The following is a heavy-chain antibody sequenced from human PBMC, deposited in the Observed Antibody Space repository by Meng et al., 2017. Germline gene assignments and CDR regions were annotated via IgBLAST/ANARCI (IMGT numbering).Heavy chain of an antibody. Sequence: QVQLQESGPGLVKPSGTLTLSCTVSGGSISSSNWWSWVREPPGKVLEWIGEIYHSGSTNYNQSLKSRVTISVDTSKNQFSLKLSTVTSADTAVYYCARGTDYGDYYFDYWGQGTLVTVSS. CDR1: GGSISSSNW. J-gene: IGHJ4*02. V-gene: IGHV4-4*02. CDR2: IYHSGST. CDR3: ARGTDYGDYYFDY. D-gene: IGHD4-17*01.